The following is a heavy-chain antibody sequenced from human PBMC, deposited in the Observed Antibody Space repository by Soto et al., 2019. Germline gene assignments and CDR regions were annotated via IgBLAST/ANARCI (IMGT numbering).Heavy chain of an antibody. J-gene: IGHJ6*02. V-gene: IGHV4-31*03. CDR2: IYYSGST. D-gene: IGHD4-17*01. CDR1: GGSVNNANYF. CDR3: ARDADCGGSRGGMDV. Sequence: QVRLEESGPVLVKPSETLSLICSVSGGSVNNANYFWNWIRHHPDNGLEWIGYIYYSGSTRYNPSFKTRATLSIDTSKNQFSLRLNSVTVADTAVYFCARDADCGGSRGGMDVWGRGTTVTVSS.